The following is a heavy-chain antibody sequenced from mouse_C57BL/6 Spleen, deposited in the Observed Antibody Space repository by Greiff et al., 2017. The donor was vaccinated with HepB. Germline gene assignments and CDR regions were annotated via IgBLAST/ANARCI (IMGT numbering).Heavy chain of an antibody. CDR2: ISSGSSTI. D-gene: IGHD3-3*01. V-gene: IGHV5-17*01. J-gene: IGHJ2*01. Sequence: EVKLVESGGGLVKPGGSLKLSCAASGFTFSDYGMHWVRQAPEKGLEWVAYISSGSSTIYYADTVKGRFTISRDNSKNTLFLQMTSLRSEDTAMYYFARRGTSYYCDYWGQGTTLTVSS. CDR1: GFTFSDYG. CDR3: ARRGTSYYCDY.